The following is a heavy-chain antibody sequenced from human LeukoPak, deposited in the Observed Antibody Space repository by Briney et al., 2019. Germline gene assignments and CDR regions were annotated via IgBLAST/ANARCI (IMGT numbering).Heavy chain of an antibody. J-gene: IGHJ4*02. CDR3: ARVSGSYYKNPFDY. CDR1: GYTFTSYY. V-gene: IGHV1-3*01. CDR2: INAGNGNT. D-gene: IGHD3-10*01. Sequence: ASVKVSCKASGYTFTSYYMHWVRQAPGQRLEWMGWINAGNGNTKYSQKFQGRVTITRDTSASTAYMELSSLRSEDTAVYYCARVSGSYYKNPFDYWGQGTLVTVSS.